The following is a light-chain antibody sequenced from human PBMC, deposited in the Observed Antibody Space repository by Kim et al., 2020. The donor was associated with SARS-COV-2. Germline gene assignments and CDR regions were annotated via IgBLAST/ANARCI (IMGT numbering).Light chain of an antibody. CDR2: DAS. J-gene: IGKJ5*01. V-gene: IGKV3-11*01. Sequence: SLSPGESATLSCRASQSVRTYLAWYQQKPGQAPRLLIYDASNRATGIPARFSGSGSGTDFTLTISSLEPEDFAVYYCHQRSNWPTFGQGTRLEIK. CDR3: HQRSNWPT. CDR1: QSVRTY.